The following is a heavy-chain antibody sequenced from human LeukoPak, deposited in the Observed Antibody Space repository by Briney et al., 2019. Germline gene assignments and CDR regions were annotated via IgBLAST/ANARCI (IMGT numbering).Heavy chain of an antibody. CDR3: AKDLIGWSFDY. D-gene: IGHD2-15*01. Sequence: GGSLRLSCAASGFTFSNYWMSWVRQAPGKGLEWVANIKQDGSEKYYVDSVKGRFTISRDNSKNTLYLQMNSLRAEDTAVYYCAKDLIGWSFDYWGQGTLVTVSS. J-gene: IGHJ4*02. CDR2: IKQDGSEK. CDR1: GFTFSNYW. V-gene: IGHV3-7*01.